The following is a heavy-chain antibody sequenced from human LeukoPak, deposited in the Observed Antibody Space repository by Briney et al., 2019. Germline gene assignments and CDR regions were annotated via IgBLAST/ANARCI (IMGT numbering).Heavy chain of an antibody. CDR2: ISNIGGTT. CDR3: AKFSGVYYFDY. CDR1: GLTFSSYA. V-gene: IGHV3-23*01. D-gene: IGHD1-26*01. Sequence: GGPLRLSCVASGLTFSSYAMTWVRQAPGKGLEWVSYISNIGGTTYYGDSVKGRFTISRDNPKNTLYLQMNSLRAEDTAVYYCAKFSGVYYFDYWGQGTLVTVSS. J-gene: IGHJ4*02.